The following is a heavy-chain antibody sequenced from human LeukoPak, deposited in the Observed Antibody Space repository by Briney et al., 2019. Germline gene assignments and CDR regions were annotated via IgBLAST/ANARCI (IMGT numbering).Heavy chain of an antibody. CDR1: GYTFTKYA. V-gene: IGHV1-3*01. J-gene: IGHJ5*02. CDR2: INACNGNT. CDR3: ARGPPSALLYCNGRSCYSGLFDP. Sequence: ASVKVSCKASGYTFTKYAIHWVRQAPGQRLEWMGWINACNGNTKYSQKFQGRVTITRDTSASTIYMELSSLRSEDTAVYYCARGPPSALLYCNGRSCYSGLFDPWGQGTLVTVSS. D-gene: IGHD2-15*01.